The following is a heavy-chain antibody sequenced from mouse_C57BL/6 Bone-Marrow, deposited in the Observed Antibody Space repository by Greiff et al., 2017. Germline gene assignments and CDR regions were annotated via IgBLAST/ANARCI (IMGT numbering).Heavy chain of an antibody. J-gene: IGHJ3*01. CDR1: GYTFTSYW. CDR2: IDPSDSYT. CDR3: AREEDSFAY. Sequence: QVQLQQPGAELVRPGTSVKLSCKASGYTFTSYWMHWVKQRPGQGLEWIGVIDPSDSYTNYNQKFKGKATLTVDPSSSTAYMQLSSLTSEDSAVYYCAREEDSFAYWGQGTLVTVSA. V-gene: IGHV1-59*01.